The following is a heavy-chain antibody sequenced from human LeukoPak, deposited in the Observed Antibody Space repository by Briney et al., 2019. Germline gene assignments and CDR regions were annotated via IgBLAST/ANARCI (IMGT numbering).Heavy chain of an antibody. Sequence: PGGSLRLSCAASGFTFSTYTMNWVRQAPGKGLEWVSSIGSGSGFTFSADSVKGRFSISRDNAKNSLYLQMDSLRAEDTAVYYCAKEGAYPIITYDSWGQGALVTVSS. V-gene: IGHV3-21*06. CDR3: AKEGAYPIITYDS. CDR2: IGSGSGFT. D-gene: IGHD3-10*01. CDR1: GFTFSTYT. J-gene: IGHJ5*01.